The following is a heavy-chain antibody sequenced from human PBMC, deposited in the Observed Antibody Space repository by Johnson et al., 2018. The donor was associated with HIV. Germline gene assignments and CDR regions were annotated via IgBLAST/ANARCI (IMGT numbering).Heavy chain of an antibody. J-gene: IGHJ3*02. V-gene: IGHV3-23*04. CDR2: ISGSGGST. CDR3: ATVVTAPRAFDI. Sequence: VQLVESGGGLVQPGGSLRLSCAASGFTFSSYAMSWVRQAPGKGLEWVSAISGSGGSTYYADPVKGRFTISRDNSKNTLYLQMNSLRAEDTAVYYCATVVTAPRAFDIWGQGTMVTVSS. CDR1: GFTFSSYA. D-gene: IGHD2-21*02.